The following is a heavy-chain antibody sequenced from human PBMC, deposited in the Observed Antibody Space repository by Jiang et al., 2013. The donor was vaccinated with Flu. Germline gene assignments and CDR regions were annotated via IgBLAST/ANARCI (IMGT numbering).Heavy chain of an antibody. V-gene: IGHV4-34*01. CDR2: INHSGST. Sequence: LLKPSETLSLTCAVYGGSFSGYYWSWIRQPPGKGLEWIGEINHSGSTNYNPSLKSRVTISVDTSKNQFSLKLSSVTAADTAVYYCARAPDYGDWFDPWGQGTLVTVSS. J-gene: IGHJ5*02. CDR1: GGSFSGYY. CDR3: ARAPDYGDWFDP. D-gene: IGHD4-17*01.